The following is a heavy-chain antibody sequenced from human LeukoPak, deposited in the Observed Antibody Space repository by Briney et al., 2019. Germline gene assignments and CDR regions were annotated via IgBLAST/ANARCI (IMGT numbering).Heavy chain of an antibody. D-gene: IGHD6-19*01. CDR3: AGGYSSGWYPLDY. J-gene: IGHJ4*02. V-gene: IGHV3-11*06. CDR1: GFTFSDYY. CDR2: ISSSSSYT. Sequence: GGSLRLSCAASGFTFSDYYMSWIRQAPGKGLEWVSYISSSSSYTNYADSVKGRFTISRDNAKNSLYLQTNSLRAEDTAVYYCAGGYSSGWYPLDYWGQGTLVTVSS.